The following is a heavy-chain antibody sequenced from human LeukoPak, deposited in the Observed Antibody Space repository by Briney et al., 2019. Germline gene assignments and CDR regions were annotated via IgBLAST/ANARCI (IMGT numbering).Heavy chain of an antibody. J-gene: IGHJ4*02. CDR3: ARVVLREGGYYPIGFDY. Sequence: ASVKVSCKASGGTFSSYAISWVRQAPGQGLEWMGGIIPIFGTANYAQKFQGRVTITADESTSTDYMELSSLRSEDTAVYYCARVVLREGGYYPIGFDYWGQGTLVTVSS. CDR1: GGTFSSYA. D-gene: IGHD3-16*01. V-gene: IGHV1-69*13. CDR2: IIPIFGTA.